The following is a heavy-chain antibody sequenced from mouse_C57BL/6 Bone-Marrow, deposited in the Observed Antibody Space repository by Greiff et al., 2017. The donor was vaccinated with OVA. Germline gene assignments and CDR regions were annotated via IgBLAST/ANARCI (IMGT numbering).Heavy chain of an antibody. CDR2: ISSGGDDI. D-gene: IGHD2-1*01. V-gene: IGHV5-9-1*02. Sequence: EVMLVESGEGLVKPGGSLKLSCAASGFTFSSYAMSWVRQTPEKRLEWVAYISSGGDDIYYADTVKGRFTISRDNARNTLYLQMSSLKSEDTAMYYCTRLLDAMDYWGQGTAVTVSS. J-gene: IGHJ4*01. CDR1: GFTFSSYA. CDR3: TRLLDAMDY.